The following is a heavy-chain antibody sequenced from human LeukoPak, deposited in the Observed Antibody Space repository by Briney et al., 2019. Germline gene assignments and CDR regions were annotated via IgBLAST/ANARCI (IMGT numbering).Heavy chain of an antibody. CDR3: ASPHKYYDDWSGYSPLDD. Sequence: GASVKVSCKASGGTFTNLAFNWVRQAPGQGLEWMGGFIPMSGTANYAQNFQGRITITADESSNTAYMEPSSLRSEDTALYYCASPHKYYDDWSGYSPLDDWGQGTLVTVSS. D-gene: IGHD3-3*01. J-gene: IGHJ4*02. V-gene: IGHV1-69*01. CDR1: GGTFTNLA. CDR2: FIPMSGTA.